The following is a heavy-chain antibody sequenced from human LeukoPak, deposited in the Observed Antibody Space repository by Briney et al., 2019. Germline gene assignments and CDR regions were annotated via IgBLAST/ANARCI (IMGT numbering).Heavy chain of an antibody. Sequence: SQTLSLTCAISGDSVSRNSATWNWIRQSPSRGLEWLARANYRSKWYYDYAVSVKSRMSINTGSSKNQFTLQLNSVTPEDTAVYYCVGCSGGSCHSGAFEIWGQGTMVTVSS. V-gene: IGHV6-1*01. CDR1: GDSVSRNSAT. J-gene: IGHJ3*02. D-gene: IGHD2-15*01. CDR2: ANYRSKWYY. CDR3: VGCSGGSCHSGAFEI.